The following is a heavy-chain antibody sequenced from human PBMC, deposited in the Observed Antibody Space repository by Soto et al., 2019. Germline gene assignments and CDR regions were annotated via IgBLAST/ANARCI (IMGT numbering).Heavy chain of an antibody. V-gene: IGHV1-2*02. D-gene: IGHD6-13*01. J-gene: IGHJ4*02. CDR1: GYTFTGYY. CDR3: ARGQQLGPREIDY. CDR2: INPNSGGT. Sequence: ASVKVSCKASGYTFTGYYMHWVRQAPGQGLEWMGWINPNSGGTNYAQKFRGRVTMTRDTSISTAYMELSRLRSDDTAVYYCARGQQLGPREIDYWGQGTLVTVSS.